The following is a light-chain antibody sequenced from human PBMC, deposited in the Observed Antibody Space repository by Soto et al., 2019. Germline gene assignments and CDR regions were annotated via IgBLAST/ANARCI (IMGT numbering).Light chain of an antibody. CDR1: SSDFGSYNL. Sequence: QSALTQPASVSGSPGQSITISCTGTSSDFGSYNLVSWYQQHPGKAPKLMIYEDSKRPSGVSNRFSGSKSGNTASLTISGLQAEDDADYYCCSYAGSRTSVFGTGTKV. J-gene: IGLJ1*01. V-gene: IGLV2-23*01. CDR3: CSYAGSRTSV. CDR2: EDS.